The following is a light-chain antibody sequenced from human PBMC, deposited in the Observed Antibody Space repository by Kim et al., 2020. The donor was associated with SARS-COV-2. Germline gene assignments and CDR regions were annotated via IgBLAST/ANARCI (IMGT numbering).Light chain of an antibody. J-gene: IGKJ2*02. CDR2: KFS. Sequence: PASVSCRFSRSLVYSNDNTFLNCFQQRPRQSPRRLIYKFSYRGSGVPSRFSGSGSGTDFTLKISMVEADDVRVYYYMQGRHGPGTFGQGTKLEI. V-gene: IGKV2-30*01. CDR1: RSLVYSNDNTF. CDR3: MQGRHGPGT.